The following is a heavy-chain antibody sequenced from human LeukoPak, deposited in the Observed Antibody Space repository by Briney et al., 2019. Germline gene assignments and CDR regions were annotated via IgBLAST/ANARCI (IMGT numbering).Heavy chain of an antibody. Sequence: GGSLRLSCAASGFTFSHAWMSWVRQAPGKGLEWAGRIKSKTDGGTTDYAAPVKGRFTISRDDSKNTLYLQMNSLKTEDTAVYYCTTDMVQQQLVFAFDIWGQGTMVTVSS. CDR1: GFTFSHAW. J-gene: IGHJ3*02. CDR2: IKSKTDGGTT. V-gene: IGHV3-15*01. CDR3: TTDMVQQQLVFAFDI. D-gene: IGHD6-13*01.